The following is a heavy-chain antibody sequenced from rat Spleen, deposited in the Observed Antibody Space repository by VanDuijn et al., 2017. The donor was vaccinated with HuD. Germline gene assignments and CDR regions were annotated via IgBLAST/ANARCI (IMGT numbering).Heavy chain of an antibody. Sequence: QVQMKETGPGLVQTTQTLSLTCTVSGFSLTSYTVSWVRQPPGKGLEWIAAISSGGNTYYNSALKSRLSISRDTSKSQVFLKMNSLQTEDTAMYFCARLTIGSWGQGVMVTVSS. CDR1: GFSLTSYT. D-gene: IGHD1-3*01. CDR2: ISSGGNT. V-gene: IGHV2-6*01. CDR3: ARLTIGS. J-gene: IGHJ2*01.